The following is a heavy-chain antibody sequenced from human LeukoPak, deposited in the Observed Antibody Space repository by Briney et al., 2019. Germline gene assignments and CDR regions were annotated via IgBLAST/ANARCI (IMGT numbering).Heavy chain of an antibody. V-gene: IGHV3-9*01. D-gene: IGHD2-8*01. CDR2: ISWNSGSI. CDR1: GFTFDDYA. J-gene: IGHJ4*02. Sequence: GRSLGLSCAASGFTFDDYAMHWVRQAPGKGLEWVSGISWNSGSIGYADSVKGRFTISRDNAKNSLYLQTNSLRAEDTAVYYCARADDCINGVCSNFDYWGQGTLVTVSS. CDR3: ARADDCINGVCSNFDY.